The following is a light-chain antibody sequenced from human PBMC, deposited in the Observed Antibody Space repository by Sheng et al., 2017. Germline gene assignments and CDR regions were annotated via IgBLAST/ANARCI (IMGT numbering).Light chain of an antibody. CDR2: KAS. CDR3: QETYDTKWT. Sequence: DIQMTQSPSTLSASVGDRVTITCRASQSISSWLAWYQQKPGKAPKLLIYKASSLESGVPSRFSGSGSGTDFTLTITSLQPEDFATYYCQETYDTKWTFGQGTKVEIK. V-gene: IGKV1-5*03. J-gene: IGKJ1*01. CDR1: QSISSW.